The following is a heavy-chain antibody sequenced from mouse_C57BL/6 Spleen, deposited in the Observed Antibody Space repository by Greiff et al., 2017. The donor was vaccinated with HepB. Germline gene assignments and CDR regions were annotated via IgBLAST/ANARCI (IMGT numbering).Heavy chain of an antibody. J-gene: IGHJ4*01. Sequence: QVQLKQPGAELVKPGASVKVSCKASGYTFTSYWMHWVKQRPGQGLEWIGRIHPSDSDTNYNQKFKGKATLTVDKSSSTAYMQLSSLTSEDSAVYYCAIGEYRGAMDYWGTGTTVTVSS. D-gene: IGHD5-1*01. CDR2: IHPSDSDT. CDR3: AIGEYRGAMDY. CDR1: GYTFTSYW. V-gene: IGHV1-74*01.